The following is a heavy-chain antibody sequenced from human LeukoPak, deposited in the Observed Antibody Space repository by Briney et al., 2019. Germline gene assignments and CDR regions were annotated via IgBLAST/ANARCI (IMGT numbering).Heavy chain of an antibody. V-gene: IGHV1-69*04. J-gene: IGHJ5*02. CDR2: IIPIVGIA. CDR1: GGTFIIYA. D-gene: IGHD2-2*01. CDR3: ARDPPPRYCSSTSCYYNWFDP. Sequence: SVTVSFKASGGTFIIYAISGVRQAPGQGREWMGRIIPIVGIANYAQKFQGRVTITADKSTRTAYMELSSLRSDDPAVYYCARDPPPRYCSSTSCYYNWFDPWGQGTLVTVSS.